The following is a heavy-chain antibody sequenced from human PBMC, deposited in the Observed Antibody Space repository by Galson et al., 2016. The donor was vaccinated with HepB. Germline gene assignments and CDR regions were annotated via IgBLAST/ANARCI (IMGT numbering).Heavy chain of an antibody. CDR1: GFTFSDYY. Sequence: SLRLSCAASGFTFSDYYMAWIRQAPGKGLEWVSDISTSGSTTKYADSVKGRFTISRDNAKNSVFLQMNSLRAGDTAVYYCVFDFWSGYFAMDVRGQGATVTVSS. D-gene: IGHD3-3*01. J-gene: IGHJ6*02. CDR3: VFDFWSGYFAMDV. V-gene: IGHV3-11*01. CDR2: ISTSGSTT.